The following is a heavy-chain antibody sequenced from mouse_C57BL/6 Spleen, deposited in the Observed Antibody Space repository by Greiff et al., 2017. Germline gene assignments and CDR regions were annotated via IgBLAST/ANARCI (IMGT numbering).Heavy chain of an antibody. CDR3: ARENPRYGFDY. J-gene: IGHJ2*01. Sequence: VKLQESGAELARPGASVKMSCKASGYTFTSYTMHWVKQRPGQGLEWIGYINPSSGYTKYNQKFKDKATLTADKSSSTAYMQLSSLTSEDSAVYYCARENPRYGFDYWGQGTTLTVSS. D-gene: IGHD2-14*01. CDR2: INPSSGYT. CDR1: GYTFTSYT. V-gene: IGHV1-4*01.